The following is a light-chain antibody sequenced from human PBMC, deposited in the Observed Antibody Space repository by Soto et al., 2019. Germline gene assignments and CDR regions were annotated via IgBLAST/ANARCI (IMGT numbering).Light chain of an antibody. CDR1: QSVTNY. Sequence: EIVLTQSPGTLSLAPGERATLSCRASQSVTNYLAWYQQKPGQAPRLVMYGASTRATGIPDRFSGSGSGTDFSLTISGLEPEDSAVYFCQQYCRSPMYTFGQGTKLEI. J-gene: IGKJ2*01. CDR3: QQYCRSPMYT. V-gene: IGKV3-20*01. CDR2: GAS.